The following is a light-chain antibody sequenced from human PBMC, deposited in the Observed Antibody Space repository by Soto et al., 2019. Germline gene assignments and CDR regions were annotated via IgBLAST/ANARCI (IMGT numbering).Light chain of an antibody. CDR3: QQNYSTPIT. CDR1: QSISNY. V-gene: IGKV1-39*01. Sequence: DIQMTQSPFSLSASAASRATIACRASQSISNYLNWYQQRPGKAPKPLIYAASSLQSGVPSRFSGSGSGTDFTLTISSLQPEDFVTYYCQQNYSTPITFGQGTRLEIK. J-gene: IGKJ5*01. CDR2: AAS.